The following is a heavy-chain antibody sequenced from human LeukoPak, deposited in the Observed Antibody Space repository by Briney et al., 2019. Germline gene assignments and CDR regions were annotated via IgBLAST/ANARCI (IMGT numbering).Heavy chain of an antibody. D-gene: IGHD6-19*01. Sequence: SETLSLTCTVSGGSISSYYWSWIRQPPGKGLEWIGYIYYSGSTNYNPSLKSRVTISVVTSKTQFSLKLSSVTAADTAVYYCARAGGLVVAGTFDPWGQGTLVTVSS. V-gene: IGHV4-59*01. CDR3: ARAGGLVVAGTFDP. CDR2: IYYSGST. CDR1: GGSISSYY. J-gene: IGHJ5*02.